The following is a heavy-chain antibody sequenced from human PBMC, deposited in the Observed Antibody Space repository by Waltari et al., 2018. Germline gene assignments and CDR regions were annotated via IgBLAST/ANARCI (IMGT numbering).Heavy chain of an antibody. Sequence: EVQLLESGGGLVQPGGSLRLSCAASGFTFSSYAMSCVRQAPGKGLEWVSAISGSGGSTYYADSVKGRFTISRDNSKNTLYLQMNSLRAEDTAVYYCAKDLGMIVVVPAHDYWGQGTLVTVSS. V-gene: IGHV3-23*01. J-gene: IGHJ4*02. CDR1: GFTFSSYA. D-gene: IGHD2-2*01. CDR2: ISGSGGST. CDR3: AKDLGMIVVVPAHDY.